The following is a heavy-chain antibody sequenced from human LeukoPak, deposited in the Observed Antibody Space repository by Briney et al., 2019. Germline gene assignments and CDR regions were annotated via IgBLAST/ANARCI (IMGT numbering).Heavy chain of an antibody. CDR1: GFTFSSYS. D-gene: IGHD2-2*01. J-gene: IGHJ4*02. CDR2: ISSSSSYI. V-gene: IGHV3-21*01. Sequence: GGSLRLSCAASGFTFSSYSMNWVRQAPGKGLEWVSSISSSSSYIYYADSVKVRFTISRDNAKNSLYLQMNSLRAEDTAVYYCARDRGVVVVPAALDYWGQGTLVTVSS. CDR3: ARDRGVVVVPAALDY.